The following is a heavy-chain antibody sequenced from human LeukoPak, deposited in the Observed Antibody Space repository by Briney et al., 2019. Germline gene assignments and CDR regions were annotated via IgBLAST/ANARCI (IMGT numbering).Heavy chain of an antibody. CDR1: GFTFSSYS. J-gene: IGHJ4*02. CDR2: IWYDGSNK. D-gene: IGHD6-13*01. V-gene: IGHV3-33*08. Sequence: GGSLRLSCAASGFTFSSYSMNWVRQAPGKGLEWVAVIWYDGSNKYYADSVKGRFTISRDNSKNTLYLQMNSLRAEDTAVYYCATLAAAGTDYWGQGTLVTVSS. CDR3: ATLAAAGTDY.